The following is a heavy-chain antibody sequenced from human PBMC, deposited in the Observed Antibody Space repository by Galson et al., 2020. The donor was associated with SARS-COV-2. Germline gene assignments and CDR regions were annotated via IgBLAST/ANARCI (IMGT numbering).Heavy chain of an antibody. CDR2: ISYDGTNK. D-gene: IGHD2-8*01. CDR3: ARGRLMVGNTWLITL. CDR1: GFNFNRYA. Sequence: TCAASGFNFNRYAMHWVRQAPGKGLEGMSFISYDGTNKYVADSVKGRFTVSRANSKNTLYLEINSLRVEDTATYYCARGRLMVGNTWLITLWGQGTLVTVSS. J-gene: IGHJ4*02. V-gene: IGHV3-30*04.